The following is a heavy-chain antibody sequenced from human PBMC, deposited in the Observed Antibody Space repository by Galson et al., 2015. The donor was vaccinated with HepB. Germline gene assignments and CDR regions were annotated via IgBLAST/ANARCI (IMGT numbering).Heavy chain of an antibody. D-gene: IGHD2-2*01. V-gene: IGHV4-61*02. CDR1: GGSISSRSYY. Sequence: TLSLTCTVSGGSISSRSYYWNRIRQPAGKGLEWIGRIYSTGSTNYNPSLKSRVTMSVDTSKNQFSLKLSSVTAADAAVYYCARVPHCSSTSCHYYYYYMDVWGKGTTVTVSS. CDR3: ARVPHCSSTSCHYYYYYMDV. J-gene: IGHJ6*03. CDR2: IYSTGST.